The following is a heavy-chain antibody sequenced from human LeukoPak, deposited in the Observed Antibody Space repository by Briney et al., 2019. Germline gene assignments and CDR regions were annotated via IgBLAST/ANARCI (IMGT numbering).Heavy chain of an antibody. CDR3: AKEGDSSSWYPILDY. V-gene: IGHV3-23*01. J-gene: IGHJ4*02. CDR1: GFTFSNYA. Sequence: GGSLRLSCATSGFTFSNYAMSWVRQALGKGLDWVSGIRGSGVSTYYADSVKGRFTISRDNSNNTVYLQMNSLRAEDAAVYYCAKEGDSSSWYPILDYWGQGTLVTVSS. CDR2: IRGSGVST. D-gene: IGHD6-13*01.